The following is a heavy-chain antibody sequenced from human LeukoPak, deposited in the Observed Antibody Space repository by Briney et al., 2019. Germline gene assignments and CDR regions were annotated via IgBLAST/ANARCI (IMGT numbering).Heavy chain of an antibody. CDR1: GFTFSSSA. CDR3: AADLGPPQPNGWFDP. V-gene: IGHV1-58*02. CDR2: IVVGSGNT. Sequence: GASVKVSCKASGFTFSSSAMQWVRQARGQRLEWIGWIVVGSGNTNYAQKFQERVTMTRDMSTSTAYMELSSLRSEDTAVYYCAADLGPPQPNGWFDPWGQGTLVTVSS. D-gene: IGHD2-8*01. J-gene: IGHJ5*02.